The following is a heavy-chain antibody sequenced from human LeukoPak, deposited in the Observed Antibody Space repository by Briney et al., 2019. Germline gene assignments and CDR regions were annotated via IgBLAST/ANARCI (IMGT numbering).Heavy chain of an antibody. CDR3: AGAIGYFDY. V-gene: IGHV3-21*04. Sequence: GGSLRLSCAASRFTFSSCSMNWVRQAPGKGLEWVSSISSSSSYIYYADSVRGRFTISRDNSKNTLSLQMNSLRAEDTAVYYCAGAIGYFDYWGQGTLVTVSS. J-gene: IGHJ4*02. CDR1: RFTFSSCS. D-gene: IGHD2-21*01. CDR2: ISSSSSYI.